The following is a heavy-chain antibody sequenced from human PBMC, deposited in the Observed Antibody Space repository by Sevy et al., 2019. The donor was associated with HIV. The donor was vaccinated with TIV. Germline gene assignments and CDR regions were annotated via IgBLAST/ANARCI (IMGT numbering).Heavy chain of an antibody. D-gene: IGHD2-2*01. CDR1: GYTFTSYG. Sequence: ASVKVSCKASGYTFTSYGISWVRQAPGQGLEWMGWISAYNGNTNYAQKLQGRVTMTTDTSTSTAYMELRSLRSDDTAVYYCVRDRTRARYCSSTSCYAPTDYWGQGTLVTVSS. J-gene: IGHJ4*02. CDR2: ISAYNGNT. CDR3: VRDRTRARYCSSTSCYAPTDY. V-gene: IGHV1-18*01.